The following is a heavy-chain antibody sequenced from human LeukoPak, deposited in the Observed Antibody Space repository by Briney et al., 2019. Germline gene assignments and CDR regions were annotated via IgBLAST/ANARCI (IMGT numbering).Heavy chain of an antibody. CDR1: GYTFTRYA. Sequence: ASVKVSCKASGYTFTRYAMNWVRQAPGQGLEWMGWINTNTGNPTYAQGFTGRFVFSLDTSVSTAYLQISSLKAEDTAVYYCARGRYSSGWYGRYYFDYWGQGTLVTVSS. CDR2: INTNTGNP. V-gene: IGHV7-4-1*02. J-gene: IGHJ4*02. D-gene: IGHD6-19*01. CDR3: ARGRYSSGWYGRYYFDY.